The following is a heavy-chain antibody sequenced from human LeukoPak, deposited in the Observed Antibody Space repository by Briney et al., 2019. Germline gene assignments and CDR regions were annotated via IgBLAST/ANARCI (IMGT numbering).Heavy chain of an antibody. D-gene: IGHD6-19*01. CDR1: GGSISSSSYY. CDR3: ARLPTSSGWYRFDP. V-gene: IGHV4-39*01. J-gene: IGHJ5*02. CDR2: IYYSGST. Sequence: PSETLSLTCTVSGGSISSSSYYWGWIRQPPGKGLEWIGSIYYSGSTYYNPSLKSRVAISVDTSKNQFSLKLSSVTAADTAVYYCARLPTSSGWYRFDPWGQGTLVTVSS.